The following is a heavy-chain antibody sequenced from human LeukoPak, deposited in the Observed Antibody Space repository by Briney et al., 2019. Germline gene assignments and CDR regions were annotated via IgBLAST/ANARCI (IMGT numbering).Heavy chain of an antibody. CDR1: GHSISSSRHY. J-gene: IGHJ4*02. V-gene: IGHV4-39*07. CDR2: IYYSGTT. Sequence: PSATLSLTCTVSGHSISSSRHYWGWIRQPPGKGLEWIGTIYYSGTTYYNPSLKSRVTISVDTSKNQFSLKLSSVTAADTAVYYCARGRPILTGYYTGAPKYYFDYWGQGTLVTVSS. CDR3: ARGRPILTGYYTGAPKYYFDY. D-gene: IGHD3-9*01.